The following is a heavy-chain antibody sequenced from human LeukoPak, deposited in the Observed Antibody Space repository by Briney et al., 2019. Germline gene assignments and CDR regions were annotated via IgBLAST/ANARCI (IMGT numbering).Heavy chain of an antibody. D-gene: IGHD3-3*01. J-gene: IGHJ6*03. CDR3: ARGRKLRFLEWLLKRDYYYMDV. Sequence: ASVKVSCKASGYTFTSYGISWVRQAPGQGLEWMGWISAYNGNTNYAQKLQGRVTMTTDTSTSTAYMELRSLRSDDTAVYYCARGRKLRFLEWLLKRDYYYMDVWGKGTTVTASS. V-gene: IGHV1-18*01. CDR1: GYTFTSYG. CDR2: ISAYNGNT.